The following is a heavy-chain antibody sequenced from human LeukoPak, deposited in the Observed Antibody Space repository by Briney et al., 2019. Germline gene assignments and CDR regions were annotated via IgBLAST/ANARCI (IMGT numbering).Heavy chain of an antibody. CDR1: GYTFTGYY. Sequence: ASVKVSCKASGYTFTGYYMHWVRQAPGQGLEWMGWINPNSGGTNYAQKFQGRVTMTRDTSISTAYMELSRLRSDDTAVYYCARVKTMILVLSLFDYWGQGTLVTVSS. J-gene: IGHJ4*02. CDR3: ARVKTMILVLSLFDY. CDR2: INPNSGGT. V-gene: IGHV1-2*02. D-gene: IGHD3-22*01.